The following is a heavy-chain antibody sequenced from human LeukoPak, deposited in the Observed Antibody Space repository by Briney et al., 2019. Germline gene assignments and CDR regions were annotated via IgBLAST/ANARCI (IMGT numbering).Heavy chain of an antibody. V-gene: IGHV4-34*01. CDR3: ARGLYYDFWSGYRYYFDY. Sequence: SETLSLTCAVYGGSFSGYYWSWIRQPPGKGLEWIGEINHSGSTNYNPSLKSRVTISVDTSKNQFSLKLSSVTAADTAVYYCARGLYYDFWSGYRYYFDYWGQGTLVTVSS. J-gene: IGHJ4*02. CDR2: INHSGST. CDR1: GGSFSGYY. D-gene: IGHD3-3*01.